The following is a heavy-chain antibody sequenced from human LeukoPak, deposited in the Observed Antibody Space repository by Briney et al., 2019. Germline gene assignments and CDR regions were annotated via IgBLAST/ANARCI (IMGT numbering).Heavy chain of an antibody. D-gene: IGHD5-12*01. V-gene: IGHV3-74*03. CDR1: GFTFSSYW. Sequence: GGSLRLSCAASGFTFSSYWMHWVRQPPGKGLVWISRINSDGSSITYADSVKGRFTISRDNAKNTLYLQMNGLRVEDTAVYYCAREGRVSGYDFDCWGQGTLVTVSS. CDR3: AREGRVSGYDFDC. J-gene: IGHJ4*02. CDR2: INSDGSSI.